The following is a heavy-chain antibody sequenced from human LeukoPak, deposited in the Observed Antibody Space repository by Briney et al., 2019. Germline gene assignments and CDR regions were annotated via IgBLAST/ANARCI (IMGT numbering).Heavy chain of an antibody. J-gene: IGHJ4*02. CDR3: AKGPPGMPRGYNGYDYFDY. CDR2: ISGSGGIT. Sequence: GGSLRLSCAASGFTFSNYAMNWVRQAPGKGLEWVSPISGSGGITYYADSVKGRFTISRDNSKNTLYLQMNSLRAEDTAVYFCAKGPPGMPRGYNGYDYFDYWGQGTLVTVSS. CDR1: GFTFSNYA. D-gene: IGHD5-12*01. V-gene: IGHV3-23*01.